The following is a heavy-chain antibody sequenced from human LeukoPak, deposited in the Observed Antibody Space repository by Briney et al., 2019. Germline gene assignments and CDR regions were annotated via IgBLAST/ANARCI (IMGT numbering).Heavy chain of an antibody. CDR3: ARDHGSAYYRAPRH. CDR1: GYTFTGYY. CDR2: INPSGGST. J-gene: IGHJ4*02. Sequence: ASVKVSCKASGYTFTGYYMHWVRQAPGQGLEWMGWINPSGGSTTYAQKFQGRVTMTRDTSTSTVYMEPSSLRSEDTAVYYCARDHGSAYYRAPRHWGQGTLVTVSS. D-gene: IGHD3-10*01. V-gene: IGHV1-46*01.